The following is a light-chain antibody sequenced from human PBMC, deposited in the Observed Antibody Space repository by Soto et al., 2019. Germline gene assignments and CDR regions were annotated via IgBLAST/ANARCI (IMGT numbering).Light chain of an antibody. CDR3: SSYTSSSTNYVI. CDR1: SSDVGGYNY. Sequence: QSALTQPASVSGSPGQSVTISCTGTSSDVGGYNYVSWYQQHPGKAPKLIIYEDSNRPSGVSNRFSGSKSGNTASLTISGLQAEDEADYCCSSYTSSSTNYVIFGGGTKLTVL. J-gene: IGLJ2*01. CDR2: EDS. V-gene: IGLV2-14*01.